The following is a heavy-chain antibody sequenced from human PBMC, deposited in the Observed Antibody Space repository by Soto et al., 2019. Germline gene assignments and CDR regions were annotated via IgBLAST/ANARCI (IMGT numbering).Heavy chain of an antibody. V-gene: IGHV3-74*01. J-gene: IGHJ4*02. CDR2: INSDGSSA. CDR3: ARDGYNGFDY. Sequence: LRLSCSPSGFIFRNYLMHLVRQAPGKGLVWISRINSDGSSASYADSVKGRFTISRDNAKNTLYLQMHSLRDEDTAVYYCARDGYNGFDYWGQGTLVTVSS. CDR1: GFIFRNYL. D-gene: IGHD5-12*01.